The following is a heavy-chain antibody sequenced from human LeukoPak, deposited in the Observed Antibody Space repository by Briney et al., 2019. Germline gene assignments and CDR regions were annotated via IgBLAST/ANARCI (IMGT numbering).Heavy chain of an antibody. V-gene: IGHV1-18*01. CDR1: GYTFTIYG. CDR3: TRDGPAPGWYFDL. J-gene: IGHJ2*01. CDR2: ISGYNGDT. Sequence: ASVKVSCKASGYTFTIYGISWVRQAPGQGLEWMGWISGYNGDTKYAQKLQDRVTMTTDTSTSTAYMELRSLRSDDTAVYFCTRDGPAPGWYFDLWGRGTLVTVSS.